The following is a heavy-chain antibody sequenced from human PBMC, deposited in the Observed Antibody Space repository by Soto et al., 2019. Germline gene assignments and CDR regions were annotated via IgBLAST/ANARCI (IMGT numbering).Heavy chain of an antibody. D-gene: IGHD2-15*01. J-gene: IGHJ4*02. Sequence: QVQLQESGPGLVKPSQTLSLTCTVSCGSISSGGYYWSGIRQHPGKGREWIGYIYYSGSTYYNPSPKSRVTIKVDTTKNRVSQKLSSLIPADTAGYDGAGVGGCCYWDYWGQGTLVTVSS. CDR3: AGVGGCCYWDY. CDR2: IYYSGST. CDR1: CGSISSGGYY. V-gene: IGHV4-31*03.